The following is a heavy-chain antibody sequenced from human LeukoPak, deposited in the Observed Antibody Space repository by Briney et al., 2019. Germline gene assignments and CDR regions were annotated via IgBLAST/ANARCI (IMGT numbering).Heavy chain of an antibody. CDR2: INTNTGNP. J-gene: IGHJ6*02. CDR3: ARPFSFWSGSDYYYYGMDV. Sequence: ASVKVSCKASGYTFSNYAMNWVRQAPGQGLEWMGWINTNTGNPTYAQGFTGRFVFSLDTSVSTAYLQISSLKAEDTAVYYRARPFSFWSGSDYYYYGMDVWGQGTTVTVSS. V-gene: IGHV7-4-1*02. CDR1: GYTFSNYA. D-gene: IGHD3-3*01.